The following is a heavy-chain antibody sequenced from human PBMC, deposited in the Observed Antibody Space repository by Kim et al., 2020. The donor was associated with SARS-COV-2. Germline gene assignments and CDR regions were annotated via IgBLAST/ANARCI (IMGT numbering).Heavy chain of an antibody. CDR3: ARAVSGSYFPAYYYYGMDV. J-gene: IGHJ6*02. CDR1: GFTFSSYD. Sequence: GGSLRLSCAASGFTFSSYDMHWVRQATGKGLEWVSAIGTAGDTYYPGSAKGRFTISRENAKNSVYLQMNSLRAGDTAVDYCARAVSGSYFPAYYYYGMDVWGQGTTVTVSS. CDR2: IGTAGDT. V-gene: IGHV3-13*04. D-gene: IGHD1-26*01.